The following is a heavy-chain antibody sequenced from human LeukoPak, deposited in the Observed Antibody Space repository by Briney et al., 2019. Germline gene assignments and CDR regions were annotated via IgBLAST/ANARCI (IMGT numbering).Heavy chain of an antibody. Sequence: PSETLSLTCAVSGYSISSGYYWGWIRQPPGKGLEWIGSIYHSGSTYYNPSLKSRVTISVDTSKNQFSLKLSSVTAADTAVYYCARGDFWSGYYPPSWFDPWGQGTLVTVSS. CDR2: IYHSGST. V-gene: IGHV4-38-2*01. J-gene: IGHJ5*02. CDR1: GYSISSGYY. D-gene: IGHD3-3*01. CDR3: ARGDFWSGYYPPSWFDP.